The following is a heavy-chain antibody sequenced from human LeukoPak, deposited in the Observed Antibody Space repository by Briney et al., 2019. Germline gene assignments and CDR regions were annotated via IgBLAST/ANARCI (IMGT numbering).Heavy chain of an antibody. V-gene: IGHV3-23*01. J-gene: IGHJ4*02. CDR1: GFTFSSYA. Sequence: GGSLRLSCAASGFTFSSYAMRWVRQAPGKGLEWVSGISGSGGSTEYADSVKGRCTTSRDNSKNTLYLQMNSLRAEDTAIYYCRKDRYWGQGTLVTVSS. CDR2: ISGSGGST. CDR3: RKDRY.